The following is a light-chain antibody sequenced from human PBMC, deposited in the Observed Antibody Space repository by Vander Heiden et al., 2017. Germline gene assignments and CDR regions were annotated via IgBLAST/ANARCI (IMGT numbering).Light chain of an antibody. CDR1: QDISNY. CDR3: QQYDKVPSA. V-gene: IGKV1-33*01. CDR2: DAS. J-gene: IGKJ2*01. Sequence: IQMTQSPSSLSASVGDRVTITCQASQDISNYLNWYQQKPGKAPKLLIYDASNLETGVPSRFSGSGSGTDFTFTISSLQPEDIATYYCQQYDKVPSAFGQGTKLEIK.